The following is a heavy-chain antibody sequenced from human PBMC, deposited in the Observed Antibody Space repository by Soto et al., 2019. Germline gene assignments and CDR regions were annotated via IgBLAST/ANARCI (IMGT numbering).Heavy chain of an antibody. J-gene: IGHJ4*02. V-gene: IGHV1-18*01. Sequence: ASVKVSCKASGYTFTTYGISWVRQAPGQGLEWMGWISAYSGTTKFAQNLQGRVTMTTDTSTSTAYMEVRSLRSDDTAVYYCARDYKSSSWPYYFDYWGQGTLVTVSS. D-gene: IGHD6-13*01. CDR1: GYTFTTYG. CDR3: ARDYKSSSWPYYFDY. CDR2: ISAYSGTT.